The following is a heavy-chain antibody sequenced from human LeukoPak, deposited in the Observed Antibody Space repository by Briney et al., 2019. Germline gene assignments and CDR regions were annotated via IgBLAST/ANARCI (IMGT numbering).Heavy chain of an antibody. D-gene: IGHD1-26*01. J-gene: IGHJ5*02. CDR3: ARDFVGATDWFDP. CDR1: GYTFTGYY. Sequence: ASVKVSCKASGYTFTGYYMHWVRQAPGQGLEWMGWINPNSGGTNYAQKFQGRVTMTRDTSISTAYMELSRLRSEDTAVYYCARDFVGATDWFDPWGQGTLVTVSS. V-gene: IGHV1-2*02. CDR2: INPNSGGT.